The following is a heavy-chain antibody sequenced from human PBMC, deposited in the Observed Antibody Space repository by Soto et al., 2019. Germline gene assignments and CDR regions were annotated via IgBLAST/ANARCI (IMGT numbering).Heavy chain of an antibody. Sequence: GGSLRLSCAASGFTFSSYAMSWVRQAPGKGLEWVSAISGSGGSTYYADSVKGRFTISRDNSKNTLYLQMNSLRAEDTAVYYCAKPNHYDSSGYPGYFDYWGQGTLVTVS. V-gene: IGHV3-23*01. CDR1: GFTFSSYA. J-gene: IGHJ4*02. CDR2: ISGSGGST. D-gene: IGHD3-22*01. CDR3: AKPNHYDSSGYPGYFDY.